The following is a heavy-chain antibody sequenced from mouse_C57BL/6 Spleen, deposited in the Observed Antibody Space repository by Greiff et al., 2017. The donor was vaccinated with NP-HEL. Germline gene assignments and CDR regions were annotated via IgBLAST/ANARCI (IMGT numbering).Heavy chain of an antibody. CDR2: ISYDGSN. Sequence: EVHLVESGPGLVKPSQSLSLTCSVTGYSITSGYYWNWIRQFPGNKLEWMGYISYDGSNNYNPSLKNRISITRDTSKNQFFLKLNSVTTEDTATYYCARGLGQDYFDYWGQGTTLTVSS. D-gene: IGHD4-1*01. CDR3: ARGLGQDYFDY. CDR1: GYSITSGYY. V-gene: IGHV3-6*01. J-gene: IGHJ2*01.